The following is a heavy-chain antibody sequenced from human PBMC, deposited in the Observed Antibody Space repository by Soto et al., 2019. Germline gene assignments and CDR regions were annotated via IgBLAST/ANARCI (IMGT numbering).Heavy chain of an antibody. CDR2: IYYSGST. V-gene: IGHV4-59*01. CDR1: GDSISSYY. D-gene: IGHD4-17*01. J-gene: IGHJ4*02. Sequence: QVQLQGSGPGLLKPSETLSLTCTVSGDSISSYYWSWIRQPPGKGLEWIGYIYYSGSTNYNPSLTSRVIISVDTSKNQFSLKLSSGTAADTAVYYCARSNGDYGDYWSQGILVTVSS. CDR3: ARSNGDYGDY.